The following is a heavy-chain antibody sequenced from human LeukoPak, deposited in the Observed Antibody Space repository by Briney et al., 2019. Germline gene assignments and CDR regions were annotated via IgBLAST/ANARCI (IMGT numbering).Heavy chain of an antibody. CDR3: ARCFGGGWYNWFDP. Sequence: SETLSLTCAVYGGSFSGYYWSWIRQPPGKGLEWIGEINHSGSTNYNPSLKSRVTISVDTSKNQFSLKLSSVTAADTAVYYCARCFGGGWYNWFDPWGQGTLVTVSS. CDR2: INHSGST. CDR1: GGSFSGYY. D-gene: IGHD6-19*01. J-gene: IGHJ5*02. V-gene: IGHV4-34*01.